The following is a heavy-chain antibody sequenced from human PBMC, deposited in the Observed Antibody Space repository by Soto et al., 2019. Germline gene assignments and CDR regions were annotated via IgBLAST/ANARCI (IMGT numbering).Heavy chain of an antibody. D-gene: IGHD3-22*01. CDR3: ARGGRYYDSSGYSVDP. Sequence: SETLSLTCTVSGGSISSGGYYWSWIRQHPGKGLEWIGYIYYSGSTYYNPSLKSRVTISVDTSKNQFSLKLSSVTAADTAVYYCARGGRYYDSSGYSVDPWGQGTQVTVSS. V-gene: IGHV4-31*03. CDR2: IYYSGST. J-gene: IGHJ5*02. CDR1: GGSISSGGYY.